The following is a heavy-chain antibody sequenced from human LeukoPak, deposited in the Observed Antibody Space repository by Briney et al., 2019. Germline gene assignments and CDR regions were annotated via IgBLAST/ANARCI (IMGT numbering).Heavy chain of an antibody. J-gene: IGHJ5*02. V-gene: IGHV4-39*07. D-gene: IGHD3-22*01. CDR2: ISYSGST. Sequence: SETLSLTCTVSGGSISSNIYYWGWVRQPPGKGLEWIGSISYSGSTFYNPSLKSRVTISVDTSKNQFSLKLSSVTAADTAVYYCARRVVVITESGVNWFDPWGQGTLVTVSS. CDR3: ARRVVVITESGVNWFDP. CDR1: GGSISSNIYY.